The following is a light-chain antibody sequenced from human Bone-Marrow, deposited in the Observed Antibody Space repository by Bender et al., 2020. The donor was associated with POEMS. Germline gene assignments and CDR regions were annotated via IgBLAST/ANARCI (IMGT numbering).Light chain of an antibody. V-gene: IGLV3-21*02. J-gene: IGLJ2*01. CDR1: NIGSKS. Sequence: SYVLTQAHSVSVAPGGTARIPCGGDNIGSKSVHWFQQKPGQAPVLVVYDDNERPSGIPERVSGSNSGNTATLTIRRVEAGDEDDYYCQVGDSVGDHHVVFGGGTKVTVL. CDR2: DDN. CDR3: QVGDSVGDHHVV.